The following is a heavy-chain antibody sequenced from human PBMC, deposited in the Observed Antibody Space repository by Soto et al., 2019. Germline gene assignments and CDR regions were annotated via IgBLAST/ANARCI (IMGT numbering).Heavy chain of an antibody. J-gene: IGHJ4*02. D-gene: IGHD6-6*01. V-gene: IGHV3-30-3*01. CDR3: ARDALGSIDY. CDR1: GFAFSNYA. CDR2: ISSDGNIK. Sequence: QVQLVESGGGVVQPGRSLRLSCAASGFAFSNYAIHWVRLAPGKGLECVTLISSDGNIKDYTDSVKGRFTISRDNSMKTVYLQMNSLRAADTAVYYGARDALGSIDYWGKGNLVTVSS.